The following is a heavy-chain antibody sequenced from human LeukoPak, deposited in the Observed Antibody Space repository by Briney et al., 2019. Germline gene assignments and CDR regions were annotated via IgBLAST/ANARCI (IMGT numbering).Heavy chain of an antibody. J-gene: IGHJ4*02. CDR2: IRSKIYGGTP. CDR3: TRDQTPYY. V-gene: IGHV3-49*04. Sequence: GSLRLSCTTSGFTFGAYAMTWVRQAPGKGLEWVGFIRSKIYGGTPEYAASVKGRFTISRDDSKGVAYLQMNSLKTEDTAVYYCTRDQTPYYWGQGTLVTVSS. CDR1: GFTFGAYA.